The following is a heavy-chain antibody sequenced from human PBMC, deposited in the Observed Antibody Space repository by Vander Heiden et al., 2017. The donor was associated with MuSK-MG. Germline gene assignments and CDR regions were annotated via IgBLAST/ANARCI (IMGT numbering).Heavy chain of an antibody. CDR2: ISTTSSPI. J-gene: IGHJ4*02. CDR1: GFTLNNYI. CDR3: ARVTWIQHLSGGRWLQLYYFDY. Sequence: EVQLVESGGGLVQPGGSLRLSCEASGFTLNNYIMTWVRQAPGKGLEWLSYISTTSSPIYYADSVKGRFTISRDNAKNSLYVQMNSLRAEDTAVYYCARVTWIQHLSGGRWLQLYYFDYWGQGTLVTVYS. V-gene: IGHV3-48*04. D-gene: IGHD5-18*01.